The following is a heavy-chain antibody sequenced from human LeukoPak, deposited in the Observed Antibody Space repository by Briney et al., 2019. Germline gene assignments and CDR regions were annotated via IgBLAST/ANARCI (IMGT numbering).Heavy chain of an antibody. D-gene: IGHD3-22*01. V-gene: IGHV1-69*13. CDR1: GGTFSSYA. CDR2: IIPIFGTA. CDR3: ARDGPYYYDSSGYYSGDY. Sequence: GASVKVSCKASGGTFSSYAISWVRQAPGQGLEWMGGIIPIFGTANYAQKFQCRVTITADESTSTAYMELSSLRSEDTAVYYCARDGPYYYDSSGYYSGDYWGQGTLVTVSS. J-gene: IGHJ4*02.